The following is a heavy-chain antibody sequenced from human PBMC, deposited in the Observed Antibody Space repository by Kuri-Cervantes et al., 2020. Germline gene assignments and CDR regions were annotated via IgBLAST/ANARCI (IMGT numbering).Heavy chain of an antibody. CDR3: ARAHWGGDCIDY. Sequence: GGALRLSCAASGFTFSSYSMNWVRQAPGKGLEWVSYISSSSSTIYYADSVKGRFTISRDNSKNTLYLQMNSLRAEDTAVYYCARAHWGGDCIDYWGQGTLVTVSS. J-gene: IGHJ4*02. CDR2: ISSSSSTI. D-gene: IGHD2-21*02. CDR1: GFTFSSYS. V-gene: IGHV3-48*01.